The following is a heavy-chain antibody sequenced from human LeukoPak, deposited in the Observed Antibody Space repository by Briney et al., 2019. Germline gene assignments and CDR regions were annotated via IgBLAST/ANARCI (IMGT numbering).Heavy chain of an antibody. D-gene: IGHD1-26*01. V-gene: IGHV1-2*02. CDR1: GYSITGYY. CDR3: ARAPAGATDFDY. Sequence: GASVKVSCKAPGYSITGYYMHWVRQAPGQGLEWMGGINPNSGGTKCAQKFQGRVTMTRDTSISTAYMELSRLRSDDTAVYYCARAPAGATDFDYWGQGTLVTVSS. CDR2: INPNSGGT. J-gene: IGHJ4*02.